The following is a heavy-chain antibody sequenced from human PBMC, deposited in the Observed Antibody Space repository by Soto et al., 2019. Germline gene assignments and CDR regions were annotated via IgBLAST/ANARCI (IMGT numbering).Heavy chain of an antibody. Sequence: QVQLVQSGAEVKKPGSSVKVSCKASGGSFSSYTISWVRQAPGQGPEWMGRSIPVLGIANYAQKFQGRVTITADKSTSTAYMELSSLRSEDTAVYYCARVVDSSGYDWVDGMDVWGQGTTVTVSS. V-gene: IGHV1-69*02. CDR3: ARVVDSSGYDWVDGMDV. CDR1: GGSFSSYT. D-gene: IGHD3-22*01. CDR2: SIPVLGIA. J-gene: IGHJ6*02.